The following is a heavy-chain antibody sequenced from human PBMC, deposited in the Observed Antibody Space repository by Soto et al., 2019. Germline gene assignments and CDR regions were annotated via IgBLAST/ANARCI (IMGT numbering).Heavy chain of an antibody. V-gene: IGHV1-18*04. CDR1: GYMFTTYG. Sequence: QVQLVQSGGEVKKPGASVEVSCRTSGYMFTTYGMSWVRQAPGQGLEWMAWISAYNGNKKYAQKFQGRVTMTTDTPTSTVSMELPNLTSDDTGTYFCARTGGGMAARPLEYWGQGTLVTVSS. CDR2: ISAYNGNK. CDR3: ARTGGGMAARPLEY. D-gene: IGHD6-6*01. J-gene: IGHJ4*02.